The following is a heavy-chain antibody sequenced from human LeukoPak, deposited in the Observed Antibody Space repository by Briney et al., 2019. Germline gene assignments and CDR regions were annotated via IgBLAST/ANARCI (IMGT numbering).Heavy chain of an antibody. CDR2: IYYSGAT. CDR3: ARGVYIAAAQYGY. D-gene: IGHD6-13*01. Sequence: SETLSLTCTVSGGSISSYYWSWIRQPPGKGLEWIGYIYYSGATNYNPSLKSRVIISVDTSKNQFSLKLSSVTAADTAVYYCARGVYIAAAQYGYWGQGTLVTVSS. CDR1: GGSISSYY. V-gene: IGHV4-59*01. J-gene: IGHJ4*02.